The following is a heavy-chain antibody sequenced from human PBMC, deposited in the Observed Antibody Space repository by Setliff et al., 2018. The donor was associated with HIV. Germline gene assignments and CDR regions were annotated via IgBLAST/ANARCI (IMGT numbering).Heavy chain of an antibody. V-gene: IGHV4-4*08. Sequence: TLSLTCTVSGGSISTYFWTWIRQPPGKGLEWIGYIYTSGSTNYNPSLKSRVTISVDTSKNQFSLKLSSVTAADTAVYYCARGSFIGDYYYFDYWGQGTLVTVS. J-gene: IGHJ4*02. CDR2: IYTSGST. CDR3: ARGSFIGDYYYFDY. CDR1: GGSISTYF. D-gene: IGHD3-10*01.